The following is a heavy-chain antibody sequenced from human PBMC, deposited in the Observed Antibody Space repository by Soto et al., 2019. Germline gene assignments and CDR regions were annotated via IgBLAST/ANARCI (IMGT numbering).Heavy chain of an antibody. J-gene: IGHJ6*02. CDR1: GLSFSTHS. CDR2: ISSSSYYI. Sequence: LRLSCTPSGLSFSTHSMNWVRQAPGKGLEWVSSISSSSYYIYYADSVKGRFTISRDNAKNTLFLQMNSLRADGTAVYYCARNRDPSSKTHGMDVWGQGTTVTVSS. V-gene: IGHV3-21*06. CDR3: ARNRDPSSKTHGMDV.